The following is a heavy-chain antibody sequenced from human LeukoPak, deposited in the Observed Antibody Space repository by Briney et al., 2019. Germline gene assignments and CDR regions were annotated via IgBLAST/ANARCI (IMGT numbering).Heavy chain of an antibody. CDR1: GYTFTGYY. J-gene: IGHJ3*02. Sequence: ASVKVSCKASGYTFTGYYMHWVRQAPGQGLEWMGWINPNSGGTNYAQKFQGRVTMTRDMSISTAYMELSRLRSDDTAVYYCARDDTPVLGYCSSTSCYGAFDIWGQGTMVTVSS. D-gene: IGHD2-2*01. CDR2: INPNSGGT. CDR3: ARDDTPVLGYCSSTSCYGAFDI. V-gene: IGHV1-2*02.